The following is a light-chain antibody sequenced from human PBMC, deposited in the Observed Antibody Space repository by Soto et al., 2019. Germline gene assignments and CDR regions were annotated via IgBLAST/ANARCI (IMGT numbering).Light chain of an antibody. V-gene: IGKV4-1*01. CDR2: WAS. J-gene: IGKJ2*01. CDR1: QSVLYSSNNKNY. Sequence: DIVMTQSPDSLAVSLGERATINCKSSQSVLYSSNNKNYLAWYQQKPGQPPKLLIYWASTRESGVPDRFSGSGSGTDFTLTISSLQAEDVAVYYCQHYYSTSGYTFGQGTKLEIK. CDR3: QHYYSTSGYT.